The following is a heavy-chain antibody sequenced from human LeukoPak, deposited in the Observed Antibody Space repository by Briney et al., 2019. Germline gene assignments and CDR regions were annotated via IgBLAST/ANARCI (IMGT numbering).Heavy chain of an antibody. CDR2: ISSNSSYI. D-gene: IGHD5-24*01. CDR3: ATGNRDGYNLPLWY. Sequence: GGSLRLSCAASGFTFSSYSMNWVRQAPGKGLEWVSSISSNSSYIYYADSVKGRFTISRDNAKNSLYLQMNSLRAEDTAVYYCATGNRDGYNLPLWYWGQGTLVTVSS. CDR1: GFTFSSYS. V-gene: IGHV3-21*01. J-gene: IGHJ4*02.